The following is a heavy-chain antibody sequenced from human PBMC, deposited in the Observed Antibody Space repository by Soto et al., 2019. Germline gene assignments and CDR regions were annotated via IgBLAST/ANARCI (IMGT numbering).Heavy chain of an antibody. CDR1: GFIFSTYT. J-gene: IGHJ4*02. CDR3: VTGYSSGWYEIY. V-gene: IGHV3-64D*06. CDR2: INTGAGT. Sequence: GSLRLSCSASGFIFSTYTMLWVRQAPGKGLEYVSAINTGAGTSYADSVKGRFTISRDNSKNTLYLQMSSLRPEDTAVYYCVTGYSSGWYEIYWGQGTRVTVSS. D-gene: IGHD6-19*01.